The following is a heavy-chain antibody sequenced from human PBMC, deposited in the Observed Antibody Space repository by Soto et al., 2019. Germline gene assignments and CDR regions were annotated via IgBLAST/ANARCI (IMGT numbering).Heavy chain of an antibody. CDR2: IWYDGSKQ. V-gene: IGHV3-33*01. CDR3: VRDPGVTNHCFDS. D-gene: IGHD3-3*01. J-gene: IGHJ4*02. CDR1: GYRFSAYG. Sequence: QVQLVESGGGVVQPGTSLRLSCEGSGYRFSAYGMHWVRQAPGKGLEWVAGIWYDGSKQYYADSVKGRFTISRDDSKNFLYLQMNSLRADATAIYDCVRDPGVTNHCFDSWGQGTLVTVSS.